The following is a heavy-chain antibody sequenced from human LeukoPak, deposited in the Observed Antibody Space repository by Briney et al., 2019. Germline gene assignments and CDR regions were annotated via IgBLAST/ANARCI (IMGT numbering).Heavy chain of an antibody. D-gene: IGHD2-2*01. CDR1: GFTFSSYS. CDR2: ISSSSSTI. CDR3: ARADWGYCSITSCYDFDY. V-gene: IGHV3-48*04. Sequence: GGSLRLSCAASGFTFSSYSMNWVRQAPGKGLEWVSYISSSSSTIYYADSVKGRFTITRDNAKNSLYLQMNSLRADDTAEYYCARADWGYCSITSCYDFDYWGQGTLVTVSS. J-gene: IGHJ4*02.